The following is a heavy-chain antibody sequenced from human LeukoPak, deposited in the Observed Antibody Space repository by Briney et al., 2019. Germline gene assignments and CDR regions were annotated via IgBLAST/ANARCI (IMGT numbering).Heavy chain of an antibody. V-gene: IGHV1-18*01. Sequence: GATVNVSFKAFGYTFNNYGISWVRQAPGQGLEWMGWINTYNGNTNYAQNLQGRVTITADKSTSTAYMDLSSLRSEDTAVYYCARDLPPYYFDYWGQGTLVTVSS. CDR2: INTYNGNT. CDR3: ARDLPPYYFDY. J-gene: IGHJ4*02. CDR1: GYTFNNYG.